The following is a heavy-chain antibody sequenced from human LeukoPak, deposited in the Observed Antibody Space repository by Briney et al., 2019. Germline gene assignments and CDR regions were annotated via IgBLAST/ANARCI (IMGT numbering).Heavy chain of an antibody. J-gene: IGHJ4*02. Sequence: ASVKVSCKASGYTFTSYDINWARQATGQGLEWMGWMNPNSGNTGYARKFQGRVTMTRNTSISTAYMELSSLRSEDTAVYYCARGGTAYYYGSGSSYFDYWGQGTLVTVSS. D-gene: IGHD3-10*01. CDR2: MNPNSGNT. V-gene: IGHV1-8*01. CDR1: GYTFTSYD. CDR3: ARGGTAYYYGSGSSYFDY.